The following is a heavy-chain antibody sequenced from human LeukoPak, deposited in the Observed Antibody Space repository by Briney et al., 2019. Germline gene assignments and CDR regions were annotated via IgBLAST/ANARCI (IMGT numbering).Heavy chain of an antibody. V-gene: IGHV3-33*01. Sequence: GGSLRLSCAASGFTLSSYGMHWVRQAPGKGLEWVAVIWYDGSNKYYADSVKGRFTISRDNSKNTLYLQMNSLRAEDTAVYYCATQIIAVAGRPSDYWGQGTLVTVSS. CDR2: IWYDGSNK. J-gene: IGHJ4*02. CDR1: GFTLSSYG. CDR3: ATQIIAVAGRPSDY. D-gene: IGHD6-19*01.